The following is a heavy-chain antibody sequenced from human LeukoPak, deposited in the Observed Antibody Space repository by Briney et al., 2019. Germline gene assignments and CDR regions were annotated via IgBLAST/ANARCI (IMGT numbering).Heavy chain of an antibody. CDR2: IYYSGST. V-gene: IGHV4-59*01. Sequence: SETLSLTCTVSGGSISSYYWSWIRQPPGKGLEWIGYIYYSGSTNYNPSLKSRVTISVDTSKNQFSLKLSSVTAADTAVYYCARGPDQYYDILTGYLDYWGQGTLVTVSS. D-gene: IGHD3-9*01. CDR1: GGSISSYY. CDR3: ARGPDQYYDILTGYLDY. J-gene: IGHJ4*02.